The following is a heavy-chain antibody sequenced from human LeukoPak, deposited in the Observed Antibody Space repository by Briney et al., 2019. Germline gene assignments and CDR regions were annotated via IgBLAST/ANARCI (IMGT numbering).Heavy chain of an antibody. CDR1: GGPISSGGYY. V-gene: IGHV4-31*03. CDR3: ARDTGELFDY. J-gene: IGHJ4*02. CDR2: IYYSGST. Sequence: PSQTLSLTCTASGGPISSGGYYWSWIRQHPGKGLEWIGYIYYSGSTYYNPSLKSRVTISVDTSKNQFSLKLSSVTAADTAVYYCARDTGELFDYWGQGTLVTVSS. D-gene: IGHD3-10*01.